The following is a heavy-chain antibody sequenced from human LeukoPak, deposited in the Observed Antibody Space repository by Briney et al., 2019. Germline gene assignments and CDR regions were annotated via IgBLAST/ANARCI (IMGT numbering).Heavy chain of an antibody. J-gene: IGHJ4*02. Sequence: RGSLRLSCAASGFTFSSYAMSWVRQAPGKGLEWVSGISGSGGRTYYADSVKGRFTISRDNSKNTLYLLLNSLRAEDTAVYFCAKQLRTIMVTLGPFDYWGQGSLVTVSS. D-gene: IGHD3-16*01. CDR3: AKQLRTIMVTLGPFDY. CDR2: ISGSGGRT. V-gene: IGHV3-23*01. CDR1: GFTFSSYA.